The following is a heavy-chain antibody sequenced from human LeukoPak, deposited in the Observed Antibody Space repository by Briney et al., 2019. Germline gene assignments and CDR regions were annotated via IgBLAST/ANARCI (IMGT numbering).Heavy chain of an antibody. Sequence: SETLSLTCTLPGGAISSYYWGWIRQRPGKGLEWIGFIYYSGSTNYNPSLKSRVTISVDTSKKQFSLKLRSVTAADTAVYYCARVSGYDWKSVYDYWGQGTLVTVSS. J-gene: IGHJ4*02. D-gene: IGHD5-12*01. CDR1: GGAISSYY. CDR2: IYYSGST. V-gene: IGHV4-59*01. CDR3: ARVSGYDWKSVYDY.